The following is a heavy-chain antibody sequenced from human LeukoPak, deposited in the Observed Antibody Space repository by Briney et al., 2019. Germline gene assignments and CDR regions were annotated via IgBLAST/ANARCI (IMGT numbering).Heavy chain of an antibody. CDR3: ARGLSAVVPRAFDL. Sequence: GGSLRLSCAASGISFHNYSVNWVRQAPGKGLEWVSYLGSGRLIIYYADSVKGRFTISRDNAKDSVYLQMNSLRAEDTAVYYCARGLSAVVPRAFDLWGQGTMVTVSS. D-gene: IGHD2-21*01. CDR1: GISFHNYS. CDR2: LGSGRLII. J-gene: IGHJ3*01. V-gene: IGHV3-48*04.